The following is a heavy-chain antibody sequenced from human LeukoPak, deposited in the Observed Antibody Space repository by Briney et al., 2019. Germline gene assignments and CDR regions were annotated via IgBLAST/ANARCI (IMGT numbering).Heavy chain of an antibody. D-gene: IGHD1-1*01. CDR1: NGSISTYY. J-gene: IGHJ4*02. V-gene: IGHV4-4*09. Sequence: PSETLSLTCTVSNGSISTYYWSWIRQPPGKGLEWIGYIYSGGTTNSNPPLKSRVTISLDTSKNQFSLKLSSVTAADTAVYYCAGSVPAPKEFAFWGQGTLVTVSS. CDR3: AGSVPAPKEFAF. CDR2: IYSGGTT.